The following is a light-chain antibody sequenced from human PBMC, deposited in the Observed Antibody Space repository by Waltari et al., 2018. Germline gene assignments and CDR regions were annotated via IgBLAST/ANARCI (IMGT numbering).Light chain of an antibody. CDR3: QQYESAVMYT. CDR2: GGS. J-gene: IGKJ2*01. V-gene: IGKV3-20*01. CDR1: QSLKGTW. Sequence: VLTQSPGTVSLSPGERATLSCRASQSLKGTWLVWYQQKSGQAPRLLIDGGSSRAAGNTDRFSGSGSGTDFTLTISRLEPEDSAVYYCQQYESAVMYTFGQGTKVEIK.